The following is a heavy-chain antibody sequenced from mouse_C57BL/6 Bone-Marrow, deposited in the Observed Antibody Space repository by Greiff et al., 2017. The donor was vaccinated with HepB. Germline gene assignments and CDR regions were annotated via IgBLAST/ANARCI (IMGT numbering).Heavy chain of an antibody. Sequence: EVKLMESGGGLVQPGGSLKLSCAASGFTFSDYGMAWVRQAPRKGPEWVAFISNLAYSIYYADTVTGRFTISRENAKNTLYLEMISLRSEDTAMYYCARLGITTVPHYAMDYWGQGTSVTVSS. V-gene: IGHV5-15*01. J-gene: IGHJ4*01. CDR1: GFTFSDYG. CDR3: ARLGITTVPHYAMDY. CDR2: ISNLAYSI. D-gene: IGHD1-1*01.